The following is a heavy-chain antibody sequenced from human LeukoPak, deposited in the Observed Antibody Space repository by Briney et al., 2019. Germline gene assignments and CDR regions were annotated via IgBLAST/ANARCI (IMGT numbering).Heavy chain of an antibody. D-gene: IGHD2/OR15-2a*01. V-gene: IGHV4-38-2*01. CDR2: IDHSGTK. J-gene: IGHJ4*02. CDR3: ARQIETHGDY. Sequence: SETLSLTCAVSGWSLSRGYFWGWIRQPPGKGLEWIATIDHSGTKYYNPSLKSRVTISVDTSKNQFSLRLSSVTAADTAVYYCARQIETHGDYWGQGTPVTVSS. CDR1: GWSLSRGYF.